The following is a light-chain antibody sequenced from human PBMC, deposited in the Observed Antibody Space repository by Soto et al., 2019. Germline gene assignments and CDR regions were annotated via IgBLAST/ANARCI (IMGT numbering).Light chain of an antibody. CDR3: AAWDGSLNGLYV. CDR2: SNY. Sequence: QSVLTQAPSASGTPGQRVTISCSGSSSNVGSLSVDWYQHLPATAPKLLIHSNYNRPSAVPDRFSGSKSGTSASLAINGLQSEDEADYYCAAWDGSLNGLYVFGTGTKLTVL. CDR1: SSNVGSLS. J-gene: IGLJ1*01. V-gene: IGLV1-44*01.